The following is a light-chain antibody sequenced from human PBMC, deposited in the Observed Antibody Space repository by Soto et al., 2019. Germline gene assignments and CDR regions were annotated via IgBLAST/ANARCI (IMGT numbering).Light chain of an antibody. CDR3: SSYAGNNIFYV. CDR2: EVS. V-gene: IGLV2-8*01. J-gene: IGLJ1*01. Sequence: QSVLARPPSASGSPGQSVTISCAGTSNDVGGYNFVSWYQQHPGKAPKLMIFEVSKRPSGVPDRFSGSKSGNTASLTVSGLQAEDEADYYCSSYAGNNIFYVFGTGTKLTVL. CDR1: SNDVGGYNF.